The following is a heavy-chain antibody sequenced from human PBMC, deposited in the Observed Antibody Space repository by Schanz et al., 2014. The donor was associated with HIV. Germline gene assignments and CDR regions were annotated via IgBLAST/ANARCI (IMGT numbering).Heavy chain of an antibody. J-gene: IGHJ6*02. Sequence: QVQLVESGGGVVQPGRSLRLSCAVSGFTFSSYGMHWVRQAPGKGLEWVAVIWYDGSNKYYADSVKGRFTISRDNSKNTLYLQVKSLRAEDTAVYYCAKDANYYDTKYRGKGNYYHYYGMDVWGQGTTVTVSS. D-gene: IGHD3-22*01. V-gene: IGHV3-33*06. CDR2: IWYDGSNK. CDR3: AKDANYYDTKYRGKGNYYHYYGMDV. CDR1: GFTFSSYG.